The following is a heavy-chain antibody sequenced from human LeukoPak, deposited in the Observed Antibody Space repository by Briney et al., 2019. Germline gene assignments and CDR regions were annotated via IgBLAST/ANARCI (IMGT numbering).Heavy chain of an antibody. CDR1: GGSIISSSYN. D-gene: IGHD3-9*01. V-gene: IGHV4-39*01. CDR3: ARLPTGYPNWFDP. Sequence: SETLSLTCAVSGGSIISSSYNWGWIRQPPGRGLEWIGTIYHSGTTYYNPSLKSRVTISVDTSKNQFFLKLSSVTAADTAVYYCARLPTGYPNWFDPWGQGSLVTVSS. CDR2: IYHSGTT. J-gene: IGHJ5*02.